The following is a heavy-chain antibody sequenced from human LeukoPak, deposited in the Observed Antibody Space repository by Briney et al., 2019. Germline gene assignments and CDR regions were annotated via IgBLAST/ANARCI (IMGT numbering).Heavy chain of an antibody. V-gene: IGHV3-33*01. CDR2: IWYDGSNK. J-gene: IGHJ6*03. Sequence: PGGSLRLSCAASGFTFSSYGMHWVRQAPGKGLEWVAVIWYDGSNKYYADSVKGRFTISRDNSKNTLYLQMNSLRAEDTAVYYCARDGSGTRYYYMDVWSKGTTVTVSS. D-gene: IGHD3-10*01. CDR3: ARDGSGTRYYYMDV. CDR1: GFTFSSYG.